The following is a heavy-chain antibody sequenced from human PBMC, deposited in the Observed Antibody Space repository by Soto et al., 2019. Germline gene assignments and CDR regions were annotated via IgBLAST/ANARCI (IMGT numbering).Heavy chain of an antibody. J-gene: IGHJ4*02. CDR2: ISGGGSIT. D-gene: IGHD6-13*01. CDR1: GFTFTNYA. Sequence: LRLSCAASGFTFTNYAMTWVRQAPGKGLEWVSTISGGGSITYYADSLKGRFTISRDNSKNTLYLQINSLRAEDTAVYYCAKTIRGGYSSSWYYFDYWGQGPRVTVSS. V-gene: IGHV3-23*01. CDR3: AKTIRGGYSSSWYYFDY.